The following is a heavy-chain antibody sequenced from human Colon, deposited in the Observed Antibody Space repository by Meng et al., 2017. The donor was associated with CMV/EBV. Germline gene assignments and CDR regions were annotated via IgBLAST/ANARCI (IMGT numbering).Heavy chain of an antibody. CDR1: GDSVSSDNW. Sequence: SETLSLTCAVSGDSVSSDNWWSWVRQPPGKVQEWIGEIHHRGNTNYNPSLKSRVTMSVDKSKNQVSLGLTSVTAADTAVYFCTSASGYKIDYWGQGTVVTVSS. D-gene: IGHD6-13*01. CDR3: TSASGYKIDY. J-gene: IGHJ4*02. CDR2: IHHRGNT. V-gene: IGHV4-4*02.